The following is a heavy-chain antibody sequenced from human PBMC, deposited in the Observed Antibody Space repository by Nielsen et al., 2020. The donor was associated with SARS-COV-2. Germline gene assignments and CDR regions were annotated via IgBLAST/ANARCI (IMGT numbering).Heavy chain of an antibody. CDR2: IYSGGSST. CDR1: GFTFSSYA. CDR3: AKGGAGTTPMDV. J-gene: IGHJ6*02. V-gene: IGHV3-23*03. Sequence: GESLKISCAASGFTFSSYAMSWVRQAPGRGLEWVSVIYSGGSSTYYADSVKGRFTISRDNSKNTLYLQMNSLRAEDTAVYYCAKGGAGTTPMDVWGQGTTATVSS. D-gene: IGHD1-1*01.